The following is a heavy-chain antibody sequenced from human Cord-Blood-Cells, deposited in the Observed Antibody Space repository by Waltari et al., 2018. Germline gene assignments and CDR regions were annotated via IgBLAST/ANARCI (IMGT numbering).Heavy chain of an antibody. CDR3: ASGGFVDIVAPVDY. Sequence: QLQLQESGPGLVKPSETLSLTCTVSGGSISSSSYYWGSTRQPPGKGLEWIGSIYYSGSTYYNPSLKSRVTISVDTSKNQFSLKLSSVTAADTAVYYCASGGFVDIVAPVDYWGQGTLVTVSS. J-gene: IGHJ4*02. D-gene: IGHD5-12*01. CDR2: IYYSGST. V-gene: IGHV4-39*07. CDR1: GGSISSSSYY.